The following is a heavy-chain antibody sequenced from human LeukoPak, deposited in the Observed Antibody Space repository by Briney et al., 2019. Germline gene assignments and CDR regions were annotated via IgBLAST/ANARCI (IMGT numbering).Heavy chain of an antibody. V-gene: IGHV3-53*01. CDR3: ARGPNYDILTGPLNWFDP. CDR1: GFTVSSNY. J-gene: IGHJ5*02. Sequence: GGSLRLSCAASGFTVSSNYMSWVRQAPGKGLEWVSVIYSGGSTYYADSVKGRFTISRDNSKNTLYLQMNSLRAEDTAVYYCARGPNYDILTGPLNWFDPWGQGTLVTVSS. D-gene: IGHD3-9*01. CDR2: IYSGGST.